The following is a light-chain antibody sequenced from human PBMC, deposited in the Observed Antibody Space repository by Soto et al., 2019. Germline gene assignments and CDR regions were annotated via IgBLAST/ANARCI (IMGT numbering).Light chain of an antibody. CDR1: GGDVGAYDY. CDR3: SSYTSGSTVV. J-gene: IGLJ3*02. V-gene: IGLV2-14*01. CDR2: EVF. Sequence: QSALTQPASVSGSPGQSVTISCAGTGGDVGAYDYVSWYQQHPGKAPRLMIYEVFRRPSGISNRFSGSKSGHTASLTISALQAEDEAEYYCSSYTSGSTVVFGGGTKLTVL.